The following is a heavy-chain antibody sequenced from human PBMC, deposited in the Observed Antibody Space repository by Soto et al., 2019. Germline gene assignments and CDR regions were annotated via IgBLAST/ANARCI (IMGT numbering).Heavy chain of an antibody. CDR3: ARDRDLASFDY. CDR1: GFIFTRYW. CDR2: INEDGSEQ. V-gene: IGHV3-7*01. J-gene: IGHJ4*02. Sequence: GGSLRLSCTASGFIFTRYWMSWVRQAPGKGLEWVANINEDGSEQNYVDSVKGRFIISRDNAKTSVYLQMNSLRVEDTAVYYCARDRDLASFDYWGQGTLVTVSS. D-gene: IGHD2-15*01.